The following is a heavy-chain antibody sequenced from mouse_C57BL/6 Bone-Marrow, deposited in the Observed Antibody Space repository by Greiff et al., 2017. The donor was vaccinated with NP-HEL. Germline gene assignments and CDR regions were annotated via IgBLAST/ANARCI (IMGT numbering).Heavy chain of an antibody. CDR3: ASQIYYDYPAWFAY. CDR2: IHPNSGST. V-gene: IGHV1-64*01. J-gene: IGHJ3*01. D-gene: IGHD2-4*01. CDR1: GYTFTSYW. Sequence: VQLQQSGAELVKPGASVKLSCKASGYTFTSYWMHWVKQRPGQGLEWIGMIHPNSGSTNYNEKFKSKATLTVDKSSSTAYMQLSSLTSEDSAVYYCASQIYYDYPAWFAYWGQGTLVTVSA.